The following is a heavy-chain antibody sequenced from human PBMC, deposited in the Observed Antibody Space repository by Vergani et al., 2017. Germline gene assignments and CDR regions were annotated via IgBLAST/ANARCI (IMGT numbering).Heavy chain of an antibody. CDR3: AKARYYGILTFTAFDH. V-gene: IGHV3-23*01. CDR1: GFTFSSYA. Sequence: EVQLLESGGGLVQPGGSLRLSCAASGFTFSSYAMSWVRQAPGKGLEWVSAISGSGGSTYYADSVKGRFTISRDNSKNTLYLQMNSLRAEDTAVYYCAKARYYGILTFTAFDHGGQGTLVTVSS. D-gene: IGHD3-9*01. J-gene: IGHJ5*02. CDR2: ISGSGGST.